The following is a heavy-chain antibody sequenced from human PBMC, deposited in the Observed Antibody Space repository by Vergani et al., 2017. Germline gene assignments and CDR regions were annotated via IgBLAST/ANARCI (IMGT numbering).Heavy chain of an antibody. CDR2: IWYDGSNK. CDR3: ARVIRVDSSSWYDYGMDV. CDR1: GFTFSSYG. V-gene: IGHV3-33*01. J-gene: IGHJ6*02. D-gene: IGHD6-13*01. Sequence: QVQLVESGGGVVQPGRSLRLSCAASGFTFSSYGMHWVRQAPGKGLEWVAVIWYDGSNKYYADSVKGRFTISRDNSKNTLYLQMNSLRAEDTAVYYCARVIRVDSSSWYDYGMDVCGQGTTVTVSS.